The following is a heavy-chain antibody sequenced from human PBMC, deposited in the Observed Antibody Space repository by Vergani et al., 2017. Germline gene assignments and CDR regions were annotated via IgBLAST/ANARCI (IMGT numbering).Heavy chain of an antibody. J-gene: IGHJ6*02. D-gene: IGHD4-17*01. CDR3: ATPQTVTTGGMEV. V-gene: IGHV1-69-2*01. Sequence: EVQLVQSGAEVKKPGATMKISCNVSGYTFTDHYMHWVKQAPGKGLEWMGLVDPEDGETIYAEKFQGRVTIAADTSTDTAHLELSSLRSEDTAVYYCATPQTVTTGGMEVWGQGTTVIVSS. CDR1: GYTFTDHY. CDR2: VDPEDGET.